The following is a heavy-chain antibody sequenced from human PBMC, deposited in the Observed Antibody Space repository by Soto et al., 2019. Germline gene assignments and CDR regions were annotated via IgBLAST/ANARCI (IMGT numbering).Heavy chain of an antibody. Sequence: EVHLLESGGGLVQPGGSLRLSCAASGFTFSSYAMSWVRQAPGKGLEWVSAISGSGGSTYYADSVKGRFTISRDNSRNTLYLQMNSLRAEVTAVYYCPKDLGTTRTTSHFDYWGQGTLVTVSS. CDR2: ISGSGGST. CDR3: PKDLGTTRTTSHFDY. D-gene: IGHD1-1*01. J-gene: IGHJ4*02. V-gene: IGHV3-23*01. CDR1: GFTFSSYA.